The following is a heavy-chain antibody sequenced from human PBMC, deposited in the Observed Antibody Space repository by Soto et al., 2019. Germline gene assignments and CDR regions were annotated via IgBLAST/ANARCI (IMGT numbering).Heavy chain of an antibody. J-gene: IGHJ6*02. CDR1: GGTFSSYA. Sequence: ASVKVSCKASGGTFSSYAISWVRQAPGQGLEWMGGIIPIFGTANYAQKFQGRVTITADESTSTAYMELSSLRSEDTAVYYCAMGATPMVAYYYGMDVWGQGTTVTVSS. V-gene: IGHV1-69*13. CDR3: AMGATPMVAYYYGMDV. CDR2: IIPIFGTA. D-gene: IGHD1-26*01.